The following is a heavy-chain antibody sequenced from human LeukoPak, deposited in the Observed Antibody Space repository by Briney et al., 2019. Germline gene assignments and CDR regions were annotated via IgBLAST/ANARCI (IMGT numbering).Heavy chain of an antibody. J-gene: IGHJ4*02. CDR3: TTEVGIVGALYYFDY. V-gene: IGHV3-15*01. CDR1: GFTFSNAW. D-gene: IGHD1-26*01. CDR2: FKSKTDGGTT. Sequence: GGSLRLSCAASGFTFSNAWMSWVRQAPGKGLEWVGRFKSKTDGGTTDYAAPVKGRFTISRDDSKNTLYLQMNSLKTEDTAVCYCTTEVGIVGALYYFDYWGQGTLVTVSS.